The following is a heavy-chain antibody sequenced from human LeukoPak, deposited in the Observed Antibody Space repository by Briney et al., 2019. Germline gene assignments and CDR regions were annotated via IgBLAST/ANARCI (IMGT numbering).Heavy chain of an antibody. CDR3: ARDGAITIFGVVIPNWFDP. Sequence: SVKVSCKASGYTFTSYDINWVRQATGQGLEWMGGIIPIFGTANYAQKFQGRVTITADESTSTAYMELSSLRSEDTAVYYCARDGAITIFGVVIPNWFDPWGQGTLVTVSS. CDR1: GYTFTSYD. J-gene: IGHJ5*02. V-gene: IGHV1-69*13. D-gene: IGHD3-3*01. CDR2: IIPIFGTA.